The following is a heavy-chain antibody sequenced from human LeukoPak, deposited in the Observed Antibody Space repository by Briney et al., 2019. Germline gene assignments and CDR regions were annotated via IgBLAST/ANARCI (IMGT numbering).Heavy chain of an antibody. J-gene: IGHJ4*02. Sequence: GGSLRLSCVVSGFTFRSFAMHWVRQAPGKGLQWVAIISYDGSNKYFADSVKGRFTISRDNSKNTLYLQMNSLRAEDTAVYYCARDTRYSCNWILDYWGQGTLVTVSS. CDR2: ISYDGSNK. CDR3: ARDTRYSCNWILDY. D-gene: IGHD6-13*01. CDR1: GFTFRSFA. V-gene: IGHV3-30*04.